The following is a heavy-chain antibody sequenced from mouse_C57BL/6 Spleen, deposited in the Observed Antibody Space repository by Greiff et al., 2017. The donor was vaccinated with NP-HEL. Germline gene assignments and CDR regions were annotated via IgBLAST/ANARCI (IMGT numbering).Heavy chain of an antibody. V-gene: IGHV5-6*01. CDR2: ISSGGSYT. CDR3: ARTDYGSSYAARYFDV. D-gene: IGHD1-1*01. Sequence: EVKLMESGGDLVKPGGSLKLSCAASGFTFSSYGMSWVRQTPDKRLEWVATISSGGSYTYYPDSVKGRFTISRDNAKNTLYLQMSSLKSEDTAMYYCARTDYGSSYAARYFDVWGTGTTVTVSS. CDR1: GFTFSSYG. J-gene: IGHJ1*03.